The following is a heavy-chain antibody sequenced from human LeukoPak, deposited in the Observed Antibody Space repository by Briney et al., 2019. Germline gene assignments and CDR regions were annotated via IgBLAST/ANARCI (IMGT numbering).Heavy chain of an antibody. CDR3: ARDSYYCGVDV. J-gene: IGHJ6*02. CDR1: GFSVSRNY. CDR2: IYIGNNT. V-gene: IGHV3-53*01. Sequence: GGCLRLSCAASGFSVSRNYMSWVRQAPGKGLEWVSIIYIGNNTDYADSVRGRFTISRDNSKNTLYLQMNSLRAEDTAVYYCARDSYYCGVDVWGQGTTVTVSS.